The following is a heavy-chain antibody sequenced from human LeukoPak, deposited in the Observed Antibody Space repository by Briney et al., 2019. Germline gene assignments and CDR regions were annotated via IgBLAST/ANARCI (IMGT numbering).Heavy chain of an antibody. J-gene: IGHJ3*01. CDR1: GGSISSSSYY. Sequence: PSETLSLTCTVSGGSISSSSYYWGWIRQPPGKGLEWIGSIYYSGSTYYNPSLKSRVTISVDTSKNQFSLKLSSVTAADTAVYYCARHPDNLSGWGAFDVWGQGTMVTVSS. CDR3: ARHPDNLSGWGAFDV. D-gene: IGHD3-10*01. CDR2: IYYSGST. V-gene: IGHV4-39*01.